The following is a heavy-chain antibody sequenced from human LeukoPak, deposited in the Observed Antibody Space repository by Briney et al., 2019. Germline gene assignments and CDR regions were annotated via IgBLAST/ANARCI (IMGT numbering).Heavy chain of an antibody. CDR2: INPSGGGT. V-gene: IGHV1-46*01. Sequence: ASVKVSCKASGYSLTTYYMHWVRQAPGQGLEWMAIINPSGGGTKYAQKFQGRVTMTRDTSTSTVYMELSSLRSEDTAVYYCARGTSSGYCTHWGQGTLVTVSS. D-gene: IGHD3-22*01. CDR1: GYSLTTYY. J-gene: IGHJ4*02. CDR3: ARGTSSGYCTH.